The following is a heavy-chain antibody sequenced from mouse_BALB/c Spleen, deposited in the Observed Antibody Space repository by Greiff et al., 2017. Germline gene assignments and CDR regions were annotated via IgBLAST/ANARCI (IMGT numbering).Heavy chain of an antibody. CDR3: ARSGILYAMDY. V-gene: IGHV1-39*01. D-gene: IGHD3-1*01. CDR1: GYSFTDYI. Sequence: VQLQQTGPELVKPGASVKISCKASGYSFTDYIMLWVKQSHGKSLEWIGNINPYYGSTSYNLKFKGKATLTVDKSSSTAYMQLNSLTSEDSAVYYCARSGILYAMDYWGQGTSVTVSS. J-gene: IGHJ4*01. CDR2: INPYYGST.